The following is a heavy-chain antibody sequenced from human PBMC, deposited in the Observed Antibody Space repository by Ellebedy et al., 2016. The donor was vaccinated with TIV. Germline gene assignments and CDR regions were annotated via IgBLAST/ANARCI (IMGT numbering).Heavy chain of an antibody. J-gene: IGHJ4*02. Sequence: GESLKISCVASGFTFSSHVMNWVRQAPGKGLVWVSRINSDGSRSTYADSVKGRFTISRDNAKNTLYVQMNSLRAEDTAVYYCARDGIVGGPTEYYFDSWGQGTLVTVSS. V-gene: IGHV3-74*01. CDR1: GFTFSSHV. CDR3: ARDGIVGGPTEYYFDS. CDR2: INSDGSRS. D-gene: IGHD1-26*01.